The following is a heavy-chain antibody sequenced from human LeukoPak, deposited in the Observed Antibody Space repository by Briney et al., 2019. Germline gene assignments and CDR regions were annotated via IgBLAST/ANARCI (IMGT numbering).Heavy chain of an antibody. Sequence: ASVKVTCKASGYTFTNYDINWVRQATGQGLEWLGWVSTDSGNSDSAQKFQGRITLTRDTSISTVFLELRNLRSDDTAVYYCARGVSRGVDYWGQGTLVTVSS. CDR3: ARGVSRGVDY. V-gene: IGHV1-8*02. CDR2: VSTDSGNS. CDR1: GYTFTNYD. J-gene: IGHJ4*02. D-gene: IGHD3-16*01.